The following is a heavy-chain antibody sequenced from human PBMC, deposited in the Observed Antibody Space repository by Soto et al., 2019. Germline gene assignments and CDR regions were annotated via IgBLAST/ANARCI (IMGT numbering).Heavy chain of an antibody. CDR2: IIPIFGTA. CDR3: ARDRAVVTPYYYYYGMDV. Sequence: ASVKVSCKASGGTFSSYAISWVRQAPGQGLEWMGGIIPIFGTANYAQKFQGRVTITADESTSTAYMELSSLRSEDTAVYYCARDRAVVTPYYYYYGMDVWGQGTTVTVSS. D-gene: IGHD2-21*02. CDR1: GGTFSSYA. V-gene: IGHV1-69*13. J-gene: IGHJ6*02.